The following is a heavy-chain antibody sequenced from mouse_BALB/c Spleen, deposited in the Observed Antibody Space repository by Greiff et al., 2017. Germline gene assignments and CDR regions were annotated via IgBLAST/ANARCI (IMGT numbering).Heavy chain of an antibody. CDR3: AMITVWYFDV. CDR1: GYTFTSYT. CDR2: INRSSGYT. Sequence: QVQLQQSGGELARPGGSLKMSCTASGYTFTSYTMHWVQQRPGQGLEWIAYINRSSGYTNDNQKSKDKATLTADKSSSTAYMQLSSLTSEDSAVYYCAMITVWYFDVWGAGTTVTVSS. J-gene: IGHJ1*01. V-gene: IGHV1-4*01. D-gene: IGHD2-4*01.